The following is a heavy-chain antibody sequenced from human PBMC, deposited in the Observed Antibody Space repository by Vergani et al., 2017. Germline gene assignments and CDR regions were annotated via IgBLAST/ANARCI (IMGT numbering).Heavy chain of an antibody. Sequence: EVQLVESGGGLVKPGGSLRLSCAASGFTFSSYSMNWVRQAPGKGLEWVSSISSSSSYIYYADSVKGRFTISRDNAKNSLYLQMNSLRAEDTAVYYCSKIAGYSRYEGYMDVWGKGTTVTVSS. CDR3: SKIAGYSRYEGYMDV. D-gene: IGHD5-12*01. V-gene: IGHV3-21*01. CDR2: ISSSSSYI. J-gene: IGHJ6*03. CDR1: GFTFSSYS.